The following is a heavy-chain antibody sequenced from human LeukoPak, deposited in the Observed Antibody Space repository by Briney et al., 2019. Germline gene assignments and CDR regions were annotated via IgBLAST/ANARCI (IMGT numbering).Heavy chain of an antibody. Sequence: ASVKVSCKASGYTFTNFGITWVRQAPGQGREWMGWVSGYSGDTKYAQKFQGRVTLTTDTPTSTAYLEMRSLISDDTAVYYRARDGGIGGRHLDYWGQGTLVTVSS. J-gene: IGHJ4*02. CDR2: VSGYSGDT. D-gene: IGHD1-26*01. CDR3: ARDGGIGGRHLDY. CDR1: GYTFTNFG. V-gene: IGHV1-18*01.